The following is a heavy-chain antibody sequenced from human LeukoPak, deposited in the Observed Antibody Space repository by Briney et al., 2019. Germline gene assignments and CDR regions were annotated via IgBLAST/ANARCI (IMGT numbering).Heavy chain of an antibody. J-gene: IGHJ6*03. V-gene: IGHV3-48*03. Sequence: GGSLRLSCAASGFIFSSYEMNWVRQAPGKGLEGVSYISSSGSTIYYADSVKGRFTISRDNAKNSLYLQMNSLRAEDTAVYYCARAPRSGFYHYYYMDVWGKGTTVTISS. CDR1: GFIFSSYE. D-gene: IGHD3-3*01. CDR3: ARAPRSGFYHYYYMDV. CDR2: ISSSGSTI.